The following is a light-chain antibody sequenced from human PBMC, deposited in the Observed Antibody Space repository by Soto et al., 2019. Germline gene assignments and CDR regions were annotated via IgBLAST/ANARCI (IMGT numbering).Light chain of an antibody. CDR3: QRYDSLRT. CDR1: QSFSSN. J-gene: IGKJ1*01. V-gene: IGKV3-20*01. Sequence: EIVLTQSPGTLSLSPGERATLSCRASQSFSSNLAWYQQKAGQAPRLLIYGASTRATGIPDRFSGSGSGTDFTLTITRLEPEDFAMYYCQRYDSLRTFGQGTKVDIK. CDR2: GAS.